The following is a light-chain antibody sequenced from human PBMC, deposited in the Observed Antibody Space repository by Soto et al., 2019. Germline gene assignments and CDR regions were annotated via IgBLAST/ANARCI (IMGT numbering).Light chain of an antibody. CDR1: SSNIGSNP. CDR3: AAWDDSLNGVV. V-gene: IGLV1-44*01. J-gene: IGLJ2*01. CDR2: SND. Sequence: QSVLTQPPSASGTPGQRVTISCSGSSSNIGSNPVNWYQQLPGTAPKLLIYSNDQRPSGVPDRFSGSKSGTSASLAISGLQSEDEADYYGAAWDDSLNGVVFGGGTQLTVL.